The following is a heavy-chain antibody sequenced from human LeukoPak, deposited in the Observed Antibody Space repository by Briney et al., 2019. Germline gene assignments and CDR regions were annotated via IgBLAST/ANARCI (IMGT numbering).Heavy chain of an antibody. Sequence: GASVKVSCKASGYTLTGYYMHWVRQAPGQGLEWMGWINPNSGGTNYAQKFQGRVTMTRDTSISTAYMELSRLRSDDTAVYYCARAWIQLWRGWFDPWGQGTLVTVSS. CDR1: GYTLTGYY. V-gene: IGHV1-2*02. D-gene: IGHD5-18*01. CDR3: ARAWIQLWRGWFDP. CDR2: INPNSGGT. J-gene: IGHJ5*02.